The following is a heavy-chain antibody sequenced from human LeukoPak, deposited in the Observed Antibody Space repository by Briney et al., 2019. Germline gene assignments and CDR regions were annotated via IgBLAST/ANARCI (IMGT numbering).Heavy chain of an antibody. V-gene: IGHV4-4*02. J-gene: IGHJ4*02. CDR1: GGSIKSNNW. CDR3: ARYHRGSYYFDY. CDR2: IYYGGST. Sequence: SGTLSLTCAVSGGSIKSNNWWSWVRQPPGKGLEWIGYIYYGGSTSYNPSLKSRVTISVDTSKNQLSLKLSSVTAADTAVYYCARYHRGSYYFDYWGQGTLVTVSS. D-gene: IGHD1-26*01.